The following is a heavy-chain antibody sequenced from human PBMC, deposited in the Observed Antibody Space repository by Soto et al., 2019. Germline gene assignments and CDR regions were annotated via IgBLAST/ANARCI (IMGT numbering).Heavy chain of an antibody. Sequence: GGSLRLSCAASGFTFSSYGMHWVRQAPGKGLEWVAVISYDGSNKYYADSVKGRFTISRDNSKNTLYLQMNSLRAEDTAVYYCAKDTVTTYYWGQGTLVTVSS. CDR2: ISYDGSNK. V-gene: IGHV3-30*18. CDR1: GFTFSSYG. CDR3: AKDTVTTYY. J-gene: IGHJ4*02. D-gene: IGHD4-17*01.